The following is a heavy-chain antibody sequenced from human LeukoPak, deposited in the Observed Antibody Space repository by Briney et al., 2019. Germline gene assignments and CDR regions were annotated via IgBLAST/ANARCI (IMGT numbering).Heavy chain of an antibody. CDR3: ARGRSCMDCSGGSCYWRGDCYGNLFDY. CDR1: GYSISSGYY. J-gene: IGHJ4*02. D-gene: IGHD2-15*01. V-gene: IGHV4-38-2*02. CDR2: IYHSGST. Sequence: SETLSLTCTVSGYSISSGYYWGWIRQPPGKGLEWIGSIYHSGSTYYNPSLKSRVTISVDTSKNQFSLKLSSVTAADTAVYYCARGRSCMDCSGGSCYWRGDCYGNLFDYWGQGTLVTVSS.